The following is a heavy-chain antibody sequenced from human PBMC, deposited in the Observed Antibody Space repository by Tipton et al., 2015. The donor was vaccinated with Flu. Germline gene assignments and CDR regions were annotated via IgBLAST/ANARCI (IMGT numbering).Heavy chain of an antibody. Sequence: QVQLVQSGGGVVQPGRSLRLSCAASGFTFSSYGMHWVRQAPGKGLEWIGSIYYSGSTYYNPSLKSRVTISVDTSKNQFSLKLSSVTAADTAVYYCARDRASGSYLYYYCGMDVWGQGTTVTVSS. J-gene: IGHJ6*02. CDR3: ARDRASGSYLYYYCGMDV. D-gene: IGHD3-10*01. V-gene: IGHV4-39*07. CDR2: IYYSGST. CDR1: GFTFSSYG.